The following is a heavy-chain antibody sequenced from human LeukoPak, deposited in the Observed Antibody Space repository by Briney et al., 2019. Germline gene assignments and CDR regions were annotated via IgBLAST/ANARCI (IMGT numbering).Heavy chain of an antibody. J-gene: IGHJ6*03. Sequence: GASVKVSCKASGGTFSSYTMSWVRQAPGQGLEWMGRIIPILGIENYAQKFQGRVTITADKSTSTAYMELSSLRSEDTAVYYCARVSSTRKYYYYYMDVWGKGTTVTVSS. CDR1: GGTFSSYT. V-gene: IGHV1-69*02. CDR3: ARVSSTRKYYYYYMDV. CDR2: IIPILGIE. D-gene: IGHD2-2*01.